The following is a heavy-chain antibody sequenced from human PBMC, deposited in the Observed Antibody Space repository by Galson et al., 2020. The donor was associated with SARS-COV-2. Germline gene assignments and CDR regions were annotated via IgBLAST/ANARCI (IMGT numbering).Heavy chain of an antibody. D-gene: IGHD3-22*01. CDR3: ARDSYFDRSGYYGYFEN. CDR2: ISNDGSKK. V-gene: IGHV3-30*04. CDR1: GFTFNSYA. Sequence: GGSLRLSCEASGFTFNSYAMHWVRQAPGKGLEWVAIISNDGSKKFYADSVKGRFTISRDNSKKTLYLEMNGLRAEDTAVYYCARDSYFDRSGYYGYFENWGQGTLVTVSS. J-gene: IGHJ1*01.